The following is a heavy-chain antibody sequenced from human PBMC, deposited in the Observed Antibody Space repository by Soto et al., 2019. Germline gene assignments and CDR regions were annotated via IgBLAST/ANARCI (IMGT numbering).Heavy chain of an antibody. J-gene: IGHJ1*01. D-gene: IGHD3-10*01. Sequence: ELQVLESGGGLVQPGGSLSLSCVASGFTFSTCAMTWVRQAPGKGLEWVSSISGSGDTTYYAESVKGRFTISRDNSKNALSLQMNTLRCAATAVDYFAKDFRGSWWGQGTLVTVSS. CDR1: GFTFSTCA. CDR2: ISGSGDTT. CDR3: AKDFRGSW. V-gene: IGHV3-23*01.